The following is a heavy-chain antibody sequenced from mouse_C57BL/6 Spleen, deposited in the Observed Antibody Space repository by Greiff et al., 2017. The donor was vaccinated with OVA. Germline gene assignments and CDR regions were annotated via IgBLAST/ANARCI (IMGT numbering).Heavy chain of an antibody. CDR1: GYTFTSYW. Sequence: QVQLQQSGAELVKPGASVKLSCKASGYTFTSYWMHWVQQRPGQGLEWIGMIRPNSGSTNYNETFKRKTTLTVEKSSSTSYMQHSSLTSADAAVYYCARESSGYGYWGQGTTLTVSS. CDR3: ARESSGYGY. D-gene: IGHD3-2*02. J-gene: IGHJ2*01. CDR2: IRPNSGST. V-gene: IGHV1-64*01.